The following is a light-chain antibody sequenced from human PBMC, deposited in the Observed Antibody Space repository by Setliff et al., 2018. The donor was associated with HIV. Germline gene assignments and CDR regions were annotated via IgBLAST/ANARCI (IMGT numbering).Light chain of an antibody. CDR2: KVS. Sequence: DVVMTQSPLSLPVTLGQPASISCRSSQSLVHSDGNTYLNWFQQRPGQSPRRLIYKVSNRDSGVPDRFSGSGSGTDFTRKISRVDAEDVGVYYCMQGTHWPPSTFGQGTRLEIK. CDR1: QSLVHSDGNTY. V-gene: IGKV2-30*02. J-gene: IGKJ5*01. CDR3: MQGTHWPPST.